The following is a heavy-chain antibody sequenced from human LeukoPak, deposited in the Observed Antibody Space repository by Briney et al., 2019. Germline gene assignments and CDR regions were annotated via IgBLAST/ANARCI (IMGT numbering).Heavy chain of an antibody. CDR3: ARAARYNTEGFFQRSAFDI. D-gene: IGHD2-8*02. V-gene: IGHV1-2*02. J-gene: IGHJ3*02. CDR1: GYTFTGYY. Sequence: ASVKVSCKASGYTFTGYYMHWVRQAPGQGLEWMGWINPNTGDTHYAQKFQARVTMTTDTSTNTAYMELRSLRFDDTAVYCCARAARYNTEGFFQRSAFDIWGQGTKLTVSS. CDR2: INPNTGDT.